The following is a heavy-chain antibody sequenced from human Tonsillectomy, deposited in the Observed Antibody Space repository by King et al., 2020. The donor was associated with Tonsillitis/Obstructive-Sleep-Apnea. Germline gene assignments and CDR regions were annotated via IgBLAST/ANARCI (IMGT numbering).Heavy chain of an antibody. Sequence: VQLVESGGGVVQPGRSLRLSCAASGFTFSSYAMHWVRQAPGKGLEWVAVISYDGSNKYYADSVKGRFTISRDNSKNTLYLQMNSLRAEDTAVYYCARGWIQLCVDYWGQGTLVTVSS. CDR1: GFTFSSYA. J-gene: IGHJ4*02. V-gene: IGHV3-30*04. CDR2: ISYDGSNK. CDR3: ARGWIQLCVDY. D-gene: IGHD5-18*01.